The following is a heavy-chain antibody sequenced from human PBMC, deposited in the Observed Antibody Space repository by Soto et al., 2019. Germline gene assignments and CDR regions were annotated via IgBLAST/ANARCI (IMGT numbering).Heavy chain of an antibody. J-gene: IGHJ4*02. V-gene: IGHV1-2*04. CDR3: ARERCGGYCYVFDY. CDR1: GYTFTGYY. Sequence: ASVKVSCKASGYTFTGYYMHWVRQAPGQGLEWMGWINPNSGGTNYAQKFQGWVTMTRDTSISTAYMELSRLRSDDTAVYYCARERCGGYCYVFDYWGQGTLVTVSS. CDR2: INPNSGGT. D-gene: IGHD2-21*02.